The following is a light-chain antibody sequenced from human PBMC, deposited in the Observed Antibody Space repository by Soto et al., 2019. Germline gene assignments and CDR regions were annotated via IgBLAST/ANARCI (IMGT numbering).Light chain of an antibody. CDR1: QSVRSGY. CDR3: QPYGSSPLT. J-gene: IGKJ4*01. V-gene: IGKV3-20*01. Sequence: EIVLTQSPGTLSLSPGEGTTLSCRASQSVRSGYLAWYQQKPGQAPRLLIYGASNRATDIPDRFSGSGSGTDFTLTISRLEPADFAVYYCQPYGSSPLTFGGGTKVEIK. CDR2: GAS.